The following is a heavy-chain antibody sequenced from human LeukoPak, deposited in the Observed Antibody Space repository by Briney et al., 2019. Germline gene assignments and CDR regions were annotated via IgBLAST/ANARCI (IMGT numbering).Heavy chain of an antibody. V-gene: IGHV4-4*07. Sequence: PSETLSLTCTVSGGSISSYTWSWLRQPAGKGLEWIGRIYTSGSTDYNPPLKSRVTMSVDTSKNQFSLKLSSVTAADTAVYYCARETYSSGWYFDYCGQGTLVTVSS. CDR3: ARETYSSGWYFDY. CDR1: GGSISSYT. J-gene: IGHJ4*02. D-gene: IGHD6-19*01. CDR2: IYTSGST.